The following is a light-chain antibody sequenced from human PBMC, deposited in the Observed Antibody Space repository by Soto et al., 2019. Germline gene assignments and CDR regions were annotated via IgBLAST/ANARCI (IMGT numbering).Light chain of an antibody. V-gene: IGKV1-6*01. CDR1: QSISSY. Sequence: QMAQSLSSVPASVGDKVTITCRASQSISSYLNWYQQTPGKAPKLLISGASRLQSGVPSRFSGSGSGAAFTLTITSLRPEDSATYYCLQNHNYPRTFGQGTNVDIK. CDR2: GAS. CDR3: LQNHNYPRT. J-gene: IGKJ1*01.